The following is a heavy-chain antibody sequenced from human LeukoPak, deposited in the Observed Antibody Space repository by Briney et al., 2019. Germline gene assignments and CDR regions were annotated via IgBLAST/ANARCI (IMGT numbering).Heavy chain of an antibody. J-gene: IGHJ4*02. CDR1: GFTFSSYA. D-gene: IGHD3-22*01. Sequence: GGSLRLSCAASGFTFSSYAMSWVRQAPGKGLEWVSAISGSGGGTYYADSVKGRFTISRDNSKNTLYLQMNSLRAEDTAVYYCAKDEQHKYYYDSSGYYGYDYWGQGTLVTVSS. V-gene: IGHV3-23*01. CDR2: ISGSGGGT. CDR3: AKDEQHKYYYDSSGYYGYDY.